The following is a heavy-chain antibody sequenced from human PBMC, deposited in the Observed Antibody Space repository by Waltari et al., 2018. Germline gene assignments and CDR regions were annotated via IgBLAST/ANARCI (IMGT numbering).Heavy chain of an antibody. J-gene: IGHJ4*02. V-gene: IGHV5-51*01. CDR2: IYPGDSDT. CDR1: GYSFTSSW. Sequence: EVQLVQSGAEVKKPGESLKISWPGSGYSFTSSWIGWVRQMPGKGLEWMGIIYPGDSDTRYSPSFQGQVTISADKSISTAYLQWSSLKASDTAMYYCARTPWYSGSYYYFDYWGQGTLVTVSS. D-gene: IGHD1-26*01. CDR3: ARTPWYSGSYYYFDY.